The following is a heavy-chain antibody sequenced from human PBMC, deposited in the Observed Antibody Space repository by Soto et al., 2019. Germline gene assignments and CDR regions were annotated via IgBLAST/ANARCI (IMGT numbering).Heavy chain of an antibody. Sequence: EVQLVESGGGLVQPGGSLRLSCAASGFTVSSSYMSWVRQAPGKGLEWVSVIYSGGSTYYADSVKGRFTISRDNSKNTLYLQMNSLRAEDTAVYYSALYSSSWYRDIGYWGQGTLVTVSS. J-gene: IGHJ4*02. CDR1: GFTVSSSY. CDR2: IYSGGST. V-gene: IGHV3-66*01. CDR3: ALYSSSWYRDIGY. D-gene: IGHD6-13*01.